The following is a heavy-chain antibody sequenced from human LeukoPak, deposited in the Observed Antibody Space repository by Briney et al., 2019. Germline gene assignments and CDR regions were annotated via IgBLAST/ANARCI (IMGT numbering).Heavy chain of an antibody. Sequence: PSETLSLTCTVSGGSISSYYWSWIRQPPAKGLEWIGYIYYSGSTNYNPSLKSRVTISVDTSKNQFSLKLSSVTAADTAVYYCARGDLDILTGYPSRGGDVWGQGTTVTVSS. CDR1: GGSISSYY. CDR2: IYYSGST. J-gene: IGHJ6*02. D-gene: IGHD3-9*01. V-gene: IGHV4-59*01. CDR3: ARGDLDILTGYPSRGGDV.